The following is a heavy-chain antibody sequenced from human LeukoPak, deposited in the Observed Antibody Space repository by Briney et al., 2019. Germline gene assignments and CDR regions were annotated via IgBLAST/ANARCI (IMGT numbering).Heavy chain of an antibody. J-gene: IGHJ4*02. CDR1: GXSISNYY. D-gene: IGHD5-18*01. V-gene: IGHV4-39*01. Sequence: PSETLSLTCTVSGXSISNYYWGWIRQPPGKGLEWIGSIYYSKNTYYNPSLKSRVTISADTSKNQFSLTLGSVSATDTAVYYCVSPRGFSYGYFDYWGQGTLVTVSS. CDR2: IYYSKNT. CDR3: VSPRGFSYGYFDY.